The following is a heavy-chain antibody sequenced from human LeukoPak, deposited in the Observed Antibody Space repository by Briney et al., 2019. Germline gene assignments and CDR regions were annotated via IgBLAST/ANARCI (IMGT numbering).Heavy chain of an antibody. J-gene: IGHJ4*02. CDR2: IYYSGSI. CDR1: GGSISRADYY. CDR3: ARDSDFWSGYYYFDY. D-gene: IGHD3-3*01. Sequence: SETLSLTCTVSGGSISRADYYWSWIRQPPGKGLEWIGYIYYSGSIYYNPSLKSRATISVDTSKSQFSLKLSSVTAADTAVYYCARDSDFWSGYYYFDYWGQGTLVTVSS. V-gene: IGHV4-30-4*08.